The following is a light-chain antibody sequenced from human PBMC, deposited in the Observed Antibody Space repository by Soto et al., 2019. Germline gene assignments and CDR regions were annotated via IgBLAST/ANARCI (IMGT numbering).Light chain of an antibody. CDR3: QHSKT. Sequence: DIQLTQSPSFLSASVGDRVTITCRASQGISTYLAWYQQKPGKAPKLLIYAASTLQSGVPSRFGGSGSGTEFTLTISSLQPEDLATFSCQHSKTFGQGTKVEIK. V-gene: IGKV1-9*01. J-gene: IGKJ1*01. CDR2: AAS. CDR1: QGISTY.